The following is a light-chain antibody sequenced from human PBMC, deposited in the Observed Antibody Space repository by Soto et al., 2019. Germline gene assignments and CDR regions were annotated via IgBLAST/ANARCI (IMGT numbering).Light chain of an antibody. V-gene: IGKV3D-20*01. Sequence: EVVLTQSPATLSLSPGERVTLSCGASQSVSDTSMAWYQHKPGLAPRLLVFAASRRAPGIPDRFSGSGSGTDFTLSISRLEPEDFAVYYCHHYGTSLSYSFGQGTKVEIK. CDR1: QSVSDTS. CDR2: AAS. CDR3: HHYGTSLSYS. J-gene: IGKJ2*03.